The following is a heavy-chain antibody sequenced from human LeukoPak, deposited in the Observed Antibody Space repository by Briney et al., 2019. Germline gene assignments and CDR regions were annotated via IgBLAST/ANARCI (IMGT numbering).Heavy chain of an antibody. J-gene: IGHJ4*02. CDR1: GGSISSGSYY. CDR3: ARRRGDYGSGELDF. Sequence: SETLSLTCTVSGGSISSGSYYWSWIRQPPGKGLEWIGYIYYTGSTNYNPSLKSRVTISLDTSKNQFSLKLSSVTAADTAVYYCARRRGDYGSGELDFWGQGTLVTVS. V-gene: IGHV4-61*01. CDR2: IYYTGST. D-gene: IGHD3-10*01.